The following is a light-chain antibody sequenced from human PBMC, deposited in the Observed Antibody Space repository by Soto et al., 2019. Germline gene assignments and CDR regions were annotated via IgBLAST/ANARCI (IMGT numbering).Light chain of an antibody. CDR3: HQYNNYPRT. V-gene: IGKV1-5*01. J-gene: IGKJ1*01. CDR2: DAS. Sequence: DIQMTQSPSTLSASVGDRVAITCRASQSVSTWLAWYQQEPGKAPNLLISDASSLESGVPSRFAGSGSGTEFTLTISSLQPDDFATYYCHQYNNYPRTFGQGTKVDIK. CDR1: QSVSTW.